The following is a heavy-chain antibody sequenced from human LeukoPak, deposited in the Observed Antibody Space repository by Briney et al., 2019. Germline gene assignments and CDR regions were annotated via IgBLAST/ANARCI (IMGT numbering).Heavy chain of an antibody. CDR2: IKEDGSKQ. CDR3: ARHRRNCDTTTCEFSWFDP. CDR1: GFTFNTDW. Sequence: PGGSLRLSXAASGFTFNTDWMSWVRQAPGKGLEWVANIKEDGSKQYYVDSVKGRFTISRDNDKKTLYLQMNGLRAEDTAVYYCARHRRNCDTTTCEFSWFDPWGQGTQVTVSS. D-gene: IGHD2/OR15-2a*01. J-gene: IGHJ5*02. V-gene: IGHV3-7*01.